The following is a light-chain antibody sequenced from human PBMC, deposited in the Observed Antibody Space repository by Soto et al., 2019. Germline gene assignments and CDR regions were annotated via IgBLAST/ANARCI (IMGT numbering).Light chain of an antibody. J-gene: IGLJ1*01. CDR1: NIGSKN. CDR3: QVWDSSTYV. CDR2: RDS. Sequence: SYELTQPLSVSVALGQTARITCGGNNIGSKNVHWYQQMPGQAPVLVIYRDSNRPSGIPERFSGSNSGNTATLTISRAQVGDEADYYCQVWDSSTYVFGTGTKVTVL. V-gene: IGLV3-9*01.